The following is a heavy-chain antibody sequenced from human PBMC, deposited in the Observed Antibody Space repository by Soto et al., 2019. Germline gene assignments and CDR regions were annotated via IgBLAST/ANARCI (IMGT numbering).Heavy chain of an antibody. V-gene: IGHV3-30*18. CDR1: GFTFSSYG. Sequence: QVQLVESGGGVVQPGRSLRLSCAASGFTFSSYGMHWVRQAPGKGLEWVAVISDDGRDKHHAGPVKVRFTITRDNSKNTLYLIIDSLRPEDSAVYYCAKDRNRGAAVYCFDYWGQGTLVAVSS. CDR2: ISDDGRDK. J-gene: IGHJ4*02. D-gene: IGHD6-13*01. CDR3: AKDRNRGAAVYCFDY.